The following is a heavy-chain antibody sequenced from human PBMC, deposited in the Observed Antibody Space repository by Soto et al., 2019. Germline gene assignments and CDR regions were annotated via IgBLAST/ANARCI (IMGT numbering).Heavy chain of an antibody. CDR3: AKRHIVVVPAAINGFDP. J-gene: IGHJ5*02. CDR2: ISYDGSNK. D-gene: IGHD2-2*02. Sequence: GGSLRLSCAASGFTFSSYGMHWVRQAPGKGLEWVAVISYDGSNKYYADSVKDRFTISRDNSKNSLYLQMNILRAEDTSVYYCAKRHIVVVPAAINGFDPWGQGTLVTVS. CDR1: GFTFSSYG. V-gene: IGHV3-30*18.